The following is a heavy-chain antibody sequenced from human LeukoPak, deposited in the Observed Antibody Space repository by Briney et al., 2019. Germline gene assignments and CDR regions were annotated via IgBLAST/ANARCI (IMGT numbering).Heavy chain of an antibody. CDR3: ARVGTYYYDSSGYYDDGYYMDV. J-gene: IGHJ6*03. Sequence: ASVKVSCKASGYTFTGYYMHWVRHAPGQGLEWMGRINPNSGGTNYAQKFQSRVTMTRDTSISTAYMELSRLRSDDTAVYYCARVGTYYYDSSGYYDDGYYMDVWGKGTTVTVSS. V-gene: IGHV1-2*06. CDR1: GYTFTGYY. D-gene: IGHD3-22*01. CDR2: INPNSGGT.